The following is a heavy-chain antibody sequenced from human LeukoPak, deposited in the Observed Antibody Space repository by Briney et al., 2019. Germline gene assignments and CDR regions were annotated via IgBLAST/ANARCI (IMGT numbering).Heavy chain of an antibody. V-gene: IGHV3-30*02. CDR2: IRYGGSNK. Sequence: GGSLRLSCAASGFTFSSYGMHWVRQAPGKGLEGVAFIRYGGSNKYYADSVKGRFTISRDNSKNTLYLQMNSLRAEDTAVYYCAKRFTEETAVLLWFGDDYFDYWGQGTLVTVSS. J-gene: IGHJ4*02. CDR1: GFTFSSYG. CDR3: AKRFTEETAVLLWFGDDYFDY. D-gene: IGHD3-10*01.